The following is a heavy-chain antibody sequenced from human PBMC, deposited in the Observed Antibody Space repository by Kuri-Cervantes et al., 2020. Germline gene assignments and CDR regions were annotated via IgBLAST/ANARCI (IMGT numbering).Heavy chain of an antibody. J-gene: IGHJ3*02. CDR1: GFTFSSYG. CDR3: ARPGGSTHAFDI. Sequence: GGSLRLSCAASGFTFSSYGMHWVRQAPGKGLEWVAVISYDGSNKYYADSVKGRFTISRDNSKNTLYLQMNSLRAEDTAVYYCARPGGSTHAFDIWGQGTMVTVSS. CDR2: ISYDGSNK. D-gene: IGHD3-16*01. V-gene: IGHV3-30*03.